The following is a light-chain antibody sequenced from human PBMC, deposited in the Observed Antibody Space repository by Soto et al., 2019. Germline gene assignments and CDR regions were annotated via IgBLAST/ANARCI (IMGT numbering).Light chain of an antibody. CDR2: GAS. J-gene: IGKJ1*01. CDR3: QQYGSSPRT. CDR1: QSVSSSY. Sequence: EIVLTQSPGTLSLSPGERAILSCRASQSVSSSYLAWYRQKPGQAPSLLIYGASSRATGIPDRFSGSGSGTDFTLTISRLEPEDFAVYYCQQYGSSPRTFGQGTTVDIK. V-gene: IGKV3-20*01.